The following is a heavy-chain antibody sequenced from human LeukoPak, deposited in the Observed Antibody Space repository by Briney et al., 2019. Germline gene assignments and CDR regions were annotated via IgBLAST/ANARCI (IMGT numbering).Heavy chain of an antibody. CDR3: AFGYSGSYYGAFDI. D-gene: IGHD1-26*01. Sequence: SETLSPTCTVSGGSISSSSYSWGWIRQPPGKGLEWIGSIYYSGSTYYNPSLKSRVTISVDTSKNQFSLKLSSVTAADTAVYYCAFGYSGSYYGAFDIWGQGTMVTVSS. CDR1: GGSISSSSYS. J-gene: IGHJ3*02. V-gene: IGHV4-39*01. CDR2: IYYSGST.